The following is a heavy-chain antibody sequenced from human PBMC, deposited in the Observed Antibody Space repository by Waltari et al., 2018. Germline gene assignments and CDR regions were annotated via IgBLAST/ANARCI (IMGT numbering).Heavy chain of an antibody. V-gene: IGHV4-39*07. CDR3: ARGCDEYSSSCYYYGMDV. CDR1: GGSISSSSYY. Sequence: QLQLQESGPGLVKPSETLSLTCTVSGGSISSSSYYWGWIRQPPGKGLEWIGSIYYSGSTYYTPSLKSRVTISVDTSKNQFSLKLSSVTAADTAVYYCARGCDEYSSSCYYYGMDVWGQGTTVTVSS. CDR2: IYYSGST. J-gene: IGHJ6*02. D-gene: IGHD6-6*01.